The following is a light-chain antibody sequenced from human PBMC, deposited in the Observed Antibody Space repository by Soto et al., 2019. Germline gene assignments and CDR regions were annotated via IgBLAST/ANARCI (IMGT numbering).Light chain of an antibody. J-gene: IGLJ1*01. CDR1: SSDVGSYNL. V-gene: IGLV2-23*01. CDR3: CSYAGSSTSLYV. CDR2: EGS. Sequence: QSALTQPASVSGSPGQSITISCTGTSSDVGSYNLVSWYQQHPGKAPKPMIYEGSKRPSGVSNRFSGSKSGNTASLTISGLQAEDEADYYCCSYAGSSTSLYVFGTGTKLTVL.